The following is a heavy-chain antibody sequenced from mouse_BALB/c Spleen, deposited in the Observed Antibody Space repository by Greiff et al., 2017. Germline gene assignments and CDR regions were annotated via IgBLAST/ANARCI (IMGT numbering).Heavy chain of an antibody. D-gene: IGHD2-4*01. CDR2: IYPGSGST. Sequence: LQQPGSELVRPGASVKLSCKASGYTFTSYWMHWVKQRPGQGLEWIGNIYPGSGSTNYDEKFKSKATLTVDTSSSTAYMQLSSLTSEDSAVYCCTRSDDYGDFAYWGQGTLVTVSA. CDR1: GYTFTSYW. V-gene: IGHV1S22*01. CDR3: TRSDDYGDFAY. J-gene: IGHJ3*01.